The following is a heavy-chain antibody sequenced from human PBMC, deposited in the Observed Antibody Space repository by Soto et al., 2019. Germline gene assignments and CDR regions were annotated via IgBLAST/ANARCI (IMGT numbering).Heavy chain of an antibody. V-gene: IGHV1-2*02. J-gene: IGHJ4*02. CDR3: ARDLAKGGGSAGFDY. Sequence: QVQLVQSGAEVKKPGASVKVSCKASGYTFTGYYMHWVRQAPGQVLEWMGWINPNSGGTKYPQKFQGRVTMTRDTSSTTVYMSLTGLKSDDTAVYYCARDLAKGGGSAGFDYWGQGTLVAVSS. D-gene: IGHD2-15*01. CDR2: INPNSGGT. CDR1: GYTFTGYY.